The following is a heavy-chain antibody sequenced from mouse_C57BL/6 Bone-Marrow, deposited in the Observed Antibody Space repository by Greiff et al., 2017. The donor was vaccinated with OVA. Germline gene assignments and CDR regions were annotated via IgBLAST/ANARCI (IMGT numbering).Heavy chain of an antibody. CDR3: ARWRNWGYGYFDV. Sequence: QVQLQQPGTELVKPGASVKLSCKASGYTFTSYWMHWVKQRPGQGLEWIGNINPSNGGTNYNEKYKSKATLTVDKSSSTADMQLSSLTSEDSAVYYCARWRNWGYGYFDVWGTGTTVTVSS. CDR1: GYTFTSYW. V-gene: IGHV1-53*01. D-gene: IGHD4-1*01. J-gene: IGHJ1*03. CDR2: INPSNGGT.